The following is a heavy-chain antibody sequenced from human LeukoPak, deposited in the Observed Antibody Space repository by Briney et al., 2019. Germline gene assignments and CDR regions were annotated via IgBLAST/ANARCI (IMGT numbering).Heavy chain of an antibody. CDR3: ARGGTAGYYYDTSVYN. V-gene: IGHV1-8*01. CDR1: GYTFTSYD. J-gene: IGHJ4*02. D-gene: IGHD3-22*01. Sequence: GASVRVSCKASGYTFTSYDINWVRQATGQGLEWMGWMNPNSGNTGYAQKFQGRVTMTRDTSISTAYMKLTRLRSDDTAVYYCARGGTAGYYYDTSVYNWGQGTLVTVSS. CDR2: MNPNSGNT.